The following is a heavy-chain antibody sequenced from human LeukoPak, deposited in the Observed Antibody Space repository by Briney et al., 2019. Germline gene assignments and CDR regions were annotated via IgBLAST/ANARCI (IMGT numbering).Heavy chain of an antibody. D-gene: IGHD3-3*01. CDR1: GYSFTTYG. V-gene: IGHV1-3*01. Sequence: ASVKVSCKASGYSFTTYGLHWVRQAPGQRLEWMGWINAGNGNTEYSQKFQGRVTITRDTSASTAYMEMSSLRSEDTAVYYCARWRGGTFTFDYWGQGTLVTVSS. CDR2: INAGNGNT. CDR3: ARWRGGTFTFDY. J-gene: IGHJ4*02.